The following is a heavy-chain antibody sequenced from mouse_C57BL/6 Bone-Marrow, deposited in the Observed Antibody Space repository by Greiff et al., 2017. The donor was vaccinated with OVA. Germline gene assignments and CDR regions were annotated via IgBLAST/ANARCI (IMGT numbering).Heavy chain of an antibody. J-gene: IGHJ3*01. CDR1: GYTFTSYW. D-gene: IGHD1-1*01. V-gene: IGHV1-55*01. Sequence: QVHVKQPGAELVKPGASVKMSCKASGYTFTSYWITWVKQRPGQGLEWIGDIYPGSGSTNYNEKFKSKATLTVDTSSSTAYMQLSSLTSEDSAVYYCARRKDYYEIWFAYWGQGTLVTVSA. CDR3: ARRKDYYEIWFAY. CDR2: IYPGSGST.